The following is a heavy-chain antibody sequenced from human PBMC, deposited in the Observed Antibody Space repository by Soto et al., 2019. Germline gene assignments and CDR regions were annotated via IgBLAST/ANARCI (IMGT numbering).Heavy chain of an antibody. CDR2: IYYSGST. J-gene: IGHJ4*02. D-gene: IGHD5-12*01. CDR1: GGSISSYY. V-gene: IGHV4-59*01. Sequence: SETLSLTCTVSGGSISSYYWSWIRQPPGKGLEWIGYIYYSGSTNYNPSLKSRVTISVDTSKNQFSLKLSSVTAADTAMYYCARGLSPIYSGYAIVYWCQGTLGTVSS. CDR3: ARGLSPIYSGYAIVY.